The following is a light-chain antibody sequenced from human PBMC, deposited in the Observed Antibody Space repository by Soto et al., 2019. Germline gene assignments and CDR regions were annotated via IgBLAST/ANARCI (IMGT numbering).Light chain of an antibody. V-gene: IGLV2-14*03. J-gene: IGLJ2*01. CDR2: DVS. CDR3: SSKTSSSTLVV. Sequence: QSVLTQPASVSGSPGQSITISCTGSSSDVGGYNYVSWYQQHPGKAPKLMVYDVSSRPSGVSNRFSGSKSGNTASLTISGLQAEDEADYYCSSKTSSSTLVVFGGGTKVTVL. CDR1: SSDVGGYNY.